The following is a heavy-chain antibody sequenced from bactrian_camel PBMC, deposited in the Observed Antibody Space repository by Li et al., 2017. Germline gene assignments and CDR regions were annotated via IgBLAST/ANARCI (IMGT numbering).Heavy chain of an antibody. Sequence: VQLAESGGGLVQPGGSLRLSCAASGFTFSTYYMSWVRQAPGKGLEWVSAINSGGGSTYYADSVKGRFTISRDNAKNTLYLQLNSLKTEDTAMYYCAKRWGGSWPKGADFGHWGQGTQVTVS. CDR1: GFTFSTYY. J-gene: IGHJ6*01. CDR2: INSGGGST. V-gene: IGHV3S40*01. CDR3: AKRWGGSWPKGADFGH. D-gene: IGHD6*01.